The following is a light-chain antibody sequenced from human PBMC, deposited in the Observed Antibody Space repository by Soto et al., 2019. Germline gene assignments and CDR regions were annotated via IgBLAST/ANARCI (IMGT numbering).Light chain of an antibody. V-gene: IGLV2-14*03. J-gene: IGLJ2*01. Sequence: QSVLTQPASVSGSPGQSITISCTGTSSDVGAYNYVSWYQQHPGKAPKLMIYDVTNRPSGVSNRFSGSKSGNTASLTISGLQAEDEADYSCSSYTSSGTLVFGGGTKLTVL. CDR2: DVT. CDR3: SSYTSSGTLV. CDR1: SSDVGAYNY.